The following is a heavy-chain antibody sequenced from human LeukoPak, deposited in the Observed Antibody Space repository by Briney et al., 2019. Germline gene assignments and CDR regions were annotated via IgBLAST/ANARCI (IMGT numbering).Heavy chain of an antibody. J-gene: IGHJ3*02. V-gene: IGHV3-23*01. CDR3: AKHSSGSWSGKDAFDI. Sequence: PGGSLRLSCAVSEFTFSNYAMSWVRQAPGKGLEWAPTISDASGGTYYADSVKGRFTISRDNSKNTLYLQMNSLRAEDTAIYYCAKHSSGSWSGKDAFDIWGQGTMVTVSS. CDR1: EFTFSNYA. CDR2: ISDASGGT. D-gene: IGHD6-13*01.